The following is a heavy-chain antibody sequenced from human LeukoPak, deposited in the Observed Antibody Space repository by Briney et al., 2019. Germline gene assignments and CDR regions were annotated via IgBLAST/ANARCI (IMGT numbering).Heavy chain of an antibody. CDR3: ARDPGDYPKGWFDP. CDR1: GYTFTSYD. J-gene: IGHJ5*02. Sequence: ASVKVSCKASGYTFTSYDINWVRQATGQGLEWMGWMNPNSGNTGYAQKFQGRVTMTRNTSISTAYMELSSLRSEDTAVYYCARDPGDYPKGWFDPWGQGTLVTVSS. D-gene: IGHD4-17*01. V-gene: IGHV1-8*01. CDR2: MNPNSGNT.